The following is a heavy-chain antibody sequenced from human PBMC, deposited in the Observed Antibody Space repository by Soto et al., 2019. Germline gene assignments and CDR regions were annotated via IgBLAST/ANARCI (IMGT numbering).Heavy chain of an antibody. D-gene: IGHD3-3*01. Sequence: PSETLSLTCSVSGGSISSYSWSCIRQPAGKGLEWLGGVFDSGNTNYSPSPQSRVTMSLDTSKKQFSLKLTSVTAADTAVYYCEAWSSYYTVDVWGQGTTVTVSS. J-gene: IGHJ6*02. CDR2: VFDSGNT. CDR1: GGSISSYS. CDR3: EAWSSYYTVDV. V-gene: IGHV4-4*07.